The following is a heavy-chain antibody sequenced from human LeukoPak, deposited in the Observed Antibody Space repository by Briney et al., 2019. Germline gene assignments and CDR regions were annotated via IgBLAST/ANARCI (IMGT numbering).Heavy chain of an antibody. J-gene: IGHJ4*02. D-gene: IGHD3-3*01. V-gene: IGHV3-33*01. Sequence: PGGSLRLSCAASGFTFSSYGMHWVRQAPGKGLEWVAVIWYDGSNKYYADSVKGRFTISRDNSKNTLYLQMNGLRAEDTAVYYCARDHLEGVSDYWGQGTLVTVSS. CDR2: IWYDGSNK. CDR1: GFTFSSYG. CDR3: ARDHLEGVSDY.